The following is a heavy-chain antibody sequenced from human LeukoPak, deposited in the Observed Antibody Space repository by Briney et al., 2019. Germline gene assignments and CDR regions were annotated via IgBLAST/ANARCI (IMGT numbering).Heavy chain of an antibody. CDR3: ARGTYYYDSSGYYFDY. J-gene: IGHJ4*02. CDR1: GGSISSSSYY. V-gene: IGHV4-39*07. D-gene: IGHD3-22*01. CDR2: IYYSGST. Sequence: SGTLSLTCTVSGGSISSSSYYWGWIRQPPGKGLEWIGSIYYSGSTYYNPSLKSRVTISVDTSKNQFSLKLSSVTAADTAVYYCARGTYYYDSSGYYFDYWGQGTLVTVSS.